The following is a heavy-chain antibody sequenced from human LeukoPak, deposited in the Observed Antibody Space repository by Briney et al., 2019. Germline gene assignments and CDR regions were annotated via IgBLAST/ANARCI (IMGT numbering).Heavy chain of an antibody. CDR3: AKDTASSWWYFDL. CDR1: GFTFSSYS. CDR2: ISTSSSYI. D-gene: IGHD5-18*01. Sequence: PGGSLRLSCTASGFTFSSYSMNWVRQAPGKGLEWVSSISTSSSYIYYADSVKGRFTISRDNARNSLYLQMNTLRAEDTAVYCAKDTASSWWYFDLWGRGTLVTVSS. V-gene: IGHV3-21*04. J-gene: IGHJ2*01.